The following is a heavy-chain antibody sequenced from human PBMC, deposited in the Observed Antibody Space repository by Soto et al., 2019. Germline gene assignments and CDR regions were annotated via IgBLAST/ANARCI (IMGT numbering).Heavy chain of an antibody. CDR3: AGGYPSYYYYGMDV. CDR1: GFTFSSYA. V-gene: IGHV3-23*01. CDR2: ISGSGGST. J-gene: IGHJ6*02. D-gene: IGHD3-22*01. Sequence: GGSLRLSCAASGFTFSSYAMSWVRQAPGKGLEWVSAISGSGGSTYYADSVKGRFTISRDNSKNTLYLQMNSLRAEDTAVYYCAGGYPSYYYYGMDVWGQGTTVTVSS.